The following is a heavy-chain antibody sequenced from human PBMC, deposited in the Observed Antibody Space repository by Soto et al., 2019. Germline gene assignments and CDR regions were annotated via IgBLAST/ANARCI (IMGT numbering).Heavy chain of an antibody. V-gene: IGHV1-46*01. CDR3: ARALKVGATDFDF. CDR2: INPSGGST. J-gene: IGHJ4*02. Sequence: ASVKVSCKASGYTFTRYYIHWVRQAPGQGLEWMGIINPSGGSTSHAQKFQGRVTSTSDTSTSTVYMEVSSLRSEDTAVYFCARALKVGATDFDFWGQGALVTVS. CDR1: GYTFTRYY. D-gene: IGHD1-26*01.